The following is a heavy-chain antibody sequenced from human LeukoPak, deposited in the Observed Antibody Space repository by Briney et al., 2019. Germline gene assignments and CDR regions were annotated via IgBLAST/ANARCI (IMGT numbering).Heavy chain of an antibody. J-gene: IGHJ1*01. V-gene: IGHV4-39*01. Sequence: PSETLSLTCIVSGGSISSSSYYWAWIRQPPGKGLEWIGSIYYSGSTYYNPSLKSRVTISVDTSKNQFSLKLSSVTAADTAVFYCARYVPYYDSSGSTLGHFQHWGQGTLVTVSS. CDR1: GGSISSSSYY. CDR2: IYYSGST. D-gene: IGHD3-22*01. CDR3: ARYVPYYDSSGSTLGHFQH.